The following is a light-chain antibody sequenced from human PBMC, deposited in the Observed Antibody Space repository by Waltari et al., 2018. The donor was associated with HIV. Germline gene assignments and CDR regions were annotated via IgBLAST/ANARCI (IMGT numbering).Light chain of an antibody. CDR2: DAS. CDR3: QQYNNWPPLT. J-gene: IGKJ4*01. Sequence: EVVMTQSPAPLSVSPGERATLSCRASQSVSSNLAWYQQKPGQAPRLLIYDASTRATGIPARFSGGGSGTEFTLTISSLQSEDFAVYYCQQYNNWPPLTFGGGTKVEIK. CDR1: QSVSSN. V-gene: IGKV3-15*01.